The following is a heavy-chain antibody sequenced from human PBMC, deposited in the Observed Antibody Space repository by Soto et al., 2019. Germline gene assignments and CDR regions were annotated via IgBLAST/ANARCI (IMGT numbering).Heavy chain of an antibody. CDR2: FIAMLGTP. Sequence: QVQLVQSGAEVKKPGSSVKVSCKASGGTFGSHGIAWVRQAPGQGLEWMGGFIAMLGTPTYAKKVQGRATITADESTSTAYLELSSLRSEDSAVYYCAGTQFDTSGYYPSGLELWGQGTLVTVAS. D-gene: IGHD3-22*01. J-gene: IGHJ4*02. CDR1: GGTFGSHG. V-gene: IGHV1-69*01. CDR3: AGTQFDTSGYYPSGLEL.